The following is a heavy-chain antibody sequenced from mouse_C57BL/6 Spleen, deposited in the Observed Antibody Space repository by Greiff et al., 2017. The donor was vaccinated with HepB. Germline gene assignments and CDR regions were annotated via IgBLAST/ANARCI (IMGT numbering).Heavy chain of an antibody. V-gene: IGHV5-9-1*02. CDR3: TREGYSNYVAWFAY. D-gene: IGHD2-5*01. CDR1: GFTFSSYA. CDR2: ISSGGDYI. J-gene: IGHJ3*01. Sequence: EVQGVESGEGLVKPGGSLKLSCAASGFTFSSYAMSWVRQTPEKRLEWVAYISSGGDYIYYADTVKGRFTISRDNARNTLYLQMSSLKSEDTAMYYCTREGYSNYVAWFAYWGQGTLVTVSA.